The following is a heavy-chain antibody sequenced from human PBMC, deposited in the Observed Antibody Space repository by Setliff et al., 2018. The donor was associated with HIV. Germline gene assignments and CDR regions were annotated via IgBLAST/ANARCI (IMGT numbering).Heavy chain of an antibody. CDR3: ARGMIRGAIITEFDS. V-gene: IGHV1-3*01. Sequence: ASVKVSCKTSGYTFTTYAIHWVRQAPGQRLEWMGWINGGNGHTKSSERFQGSVTFSRDSSASTAQIELSSLTSEDTAVYFCARGMIRGAIITEFDSWGQGTLVTVSS. D-gene: IGHD3-10*01. CDR1: GYTFTTYA. J-gene: IGHJ4*02. CDR2: INGGNGHT.